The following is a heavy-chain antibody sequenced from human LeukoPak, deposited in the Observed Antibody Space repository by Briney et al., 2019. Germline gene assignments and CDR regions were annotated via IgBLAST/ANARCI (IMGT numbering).Heavy chain of an antibody. J-gene: IGHJ6*02. CDR3: ARPYYYGSGSFRGMDV. Sequence: GGSLRLSCAASGFTFSSYSMNWVRQAPGKGLEWVSSISSRSNYIYYAHSLKGRFTLSRDNAKNSLYLQMNSLRAEDTAVYYCARPYYYGSGSFRGMDVWGQGTAVSVSS. V-gene: IGHV3-21*01. D-gene: IGHD3-10*01. CDR1: GFTFSSYS. CDR2: ISSRSNYI.